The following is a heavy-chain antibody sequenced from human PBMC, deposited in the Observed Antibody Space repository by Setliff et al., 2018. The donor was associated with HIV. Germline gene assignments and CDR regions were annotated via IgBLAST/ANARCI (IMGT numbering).Heavy chain of an antibody. CDR2: IYYSGST. V-gene: IGHV4-39*07. J-gene: IGHJ4*02. CDR3: ARYGRAYYNFWSCSLFDS. Sequence: PSETLSLTCTVSAGSISSSSPYWGWLRQPPGKGLEWIGNIYYSGSTYYNPSLKSRVTRSVDTSKNKCSHKLSSATAAETAVYYCARYGRAYYNFWSCSLFDSWGQGTLVTVSS. CDR1: AGSISSSSPY. D-gene: IGHD3-3*01.